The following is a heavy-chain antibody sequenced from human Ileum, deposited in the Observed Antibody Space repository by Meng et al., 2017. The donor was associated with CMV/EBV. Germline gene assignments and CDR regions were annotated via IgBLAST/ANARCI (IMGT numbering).Heavy chain of an antibody. CDR2: IKSKTDGGTT. J-gene: IGHJ4*02. V-gene: IGHV3-15*01. Sequence: GESLKISCAASGFTFINAWMSWVRQAPGKGLEWVGRIKSKTDGGTTDYAAPVKGRFTISRDDSKNTLYLQMNSLKTEDTAVYYCTTDAVVVVAATYYFDYWGQGTLVTVSS. D-gene: IGHD2-15*01. CDR1: GFTFINAW. CDR3: TTDAVVVVAATYYFDY.